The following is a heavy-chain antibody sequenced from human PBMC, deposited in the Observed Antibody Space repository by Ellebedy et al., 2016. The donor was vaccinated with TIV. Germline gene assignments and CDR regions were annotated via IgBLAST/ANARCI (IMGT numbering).Heavy chain of an antibody. V-gene: IGHV3-15*01. CDR3: TTVYRYNYDSV. Sequence: GESLKISCAASGFTFSNAWMNWVRQAPGKGREGVGRIKSKTDGGAADYAAPVKGRFPISRDDSKNTLYLQMNSLKTEDTAVYFCTTVYRYNYDSVWGQGTLVTVSS. CDR1: GFTFSNAW. CDR2: IKSKTDGGAA. J-gene: IGHJ4*02. D-gene: IGHD5-18*01.